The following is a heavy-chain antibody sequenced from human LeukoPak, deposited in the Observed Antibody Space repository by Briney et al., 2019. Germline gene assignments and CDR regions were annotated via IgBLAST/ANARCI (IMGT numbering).Heavy chain of an antibody. CDR1: GFTFSDYY. D-gene: IGHD5-12*01. J-gene: IGHJ4*02. CDR3: ARFKLSSGYDPFDY. V-gene: IGHV3-11*04. Sequence: GGSLRLSCAASGFTFSDYYMSWIRQAPGKGLEWVSYISSSGSTIYYADSVKGRFTISRDNAKSSLYLQMNSLRAEDTAVYYCARFKLSSGYDPFDYWGQGTLVTVSS. CDR2: ISSSGSTI.